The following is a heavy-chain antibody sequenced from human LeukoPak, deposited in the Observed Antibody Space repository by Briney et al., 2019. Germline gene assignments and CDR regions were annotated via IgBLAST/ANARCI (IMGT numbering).Heavy chain of an antibody. CDR1: GYTFTSYG. CDR2: ISAYNGNT. V-gene: IGHV1-18*01. CDR3: ARQDRYYDFWSGYYTTNNYYYYGMDV. Sequence: ASVKVSCKASGYTFTSYGIGWVRQAPGQGLEWMGWISAYNGNTNYAQKLQGRVTMTTDTSTSTAYMELRSLRSDDTAVYYCARQDRYYDFWSGYYTTNNYYYYGMDVWGQGTTVTVSS. D-gene: IGHD3-3*01. J-gene: IGHJ6*02.